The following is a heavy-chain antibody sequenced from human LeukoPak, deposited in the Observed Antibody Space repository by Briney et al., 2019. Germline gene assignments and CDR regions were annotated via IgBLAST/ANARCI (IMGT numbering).Heavy chain of an antibody. J-gene: IGHJ6*02. CDR2: INPNSGGT. V-gene: IGHV1-2*04. CDR3: ARADGSGSFYGMDV. Sequence: GASVKVSCKASGYTFTGYYMHWARQAPGQGLEWMGWINPNSGGTNYAQKFQGWVTMTRDTSISTAYMELSRLRSDDTAVYYCARADGSGSFYGMDVWGQGTTVTVSS. CDR1: GYTFTGYY. D-gene: IGHD3-10*01.